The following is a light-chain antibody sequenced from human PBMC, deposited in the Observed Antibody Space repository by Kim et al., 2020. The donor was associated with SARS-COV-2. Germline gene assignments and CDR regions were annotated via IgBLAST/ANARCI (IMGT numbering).Light chain of an antibody. V-gene: IGKV1-27*01. CDR2: AAS. Sequence: SASVGDRVTIPCRASQGISTYLSWYQQNPGKVPKLLIYAASALRSGVPFRFSGSGSGTDFTLTISSLQPEDAASYYCQKYNGAPWAFGQGTKVEI. J-gene: IGKJ1*01. CDR1: QGISTY. CDR3: QKYNGAPWA.